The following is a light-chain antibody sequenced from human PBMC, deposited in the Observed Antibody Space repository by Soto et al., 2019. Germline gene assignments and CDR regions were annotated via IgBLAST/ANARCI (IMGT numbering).Light chain of an antibody. Sequence: EIVLTQSPATLSLSPGERATLSCRASQSVKTFLVWYQQRPGQGPRLLIYDASHRAAGIPARFSGSGFGTDFTLTISSLEPEDAAVYYCQQRSNWPPITFGQGTRLQIK. CDR2: DAS. CDR1: QSVKTF. CDR3: QQRSNWPPIT. V-gene: IGKV3-11*01. J-gene: IGKJ5*01.